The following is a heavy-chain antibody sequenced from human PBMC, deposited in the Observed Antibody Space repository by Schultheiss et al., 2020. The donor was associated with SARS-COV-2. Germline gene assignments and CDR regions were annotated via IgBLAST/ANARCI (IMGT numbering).Heavy chain of an antibody. CDR2: IFYSGTT. Sequence: SETLSLTCTVSGGSIRSGAYSWNWIRQHPGKGLEWIGYIFYSGTTYYNPSLRSRLTISVDTSKNQFSLKLSSVTAADTAVYYCARRLDTAMVTSWFDPWGQGTLVTVSS. D-gene: IGHD5-18*01. V-gene: IGHV4-31*03. CDR1: GGSIRSGAYS. J-gene: IGHJ5*02. CDR3: ARRLDTAMVTSWFDP.